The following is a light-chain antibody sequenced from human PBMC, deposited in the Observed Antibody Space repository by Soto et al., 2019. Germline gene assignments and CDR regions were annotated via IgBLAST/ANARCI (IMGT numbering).Light chain of an antibody. Sequence: QLVLTQSPSASASLGASVKLTCTLSSGHSTYSIAWHQQEPEKGPRYLMKLNSDGSHSKGDGIPDRFSGSSSGAERYLIISSLQSEDDADYYCQTWGTGIEVFGGGTKLTVL. J-gene: IGLJ2*01. V-gene: IGLV4-69*01. CDR2: LNSDGSH. CDR3: QTWGTGIEV. CDR1: SGHSTYS.